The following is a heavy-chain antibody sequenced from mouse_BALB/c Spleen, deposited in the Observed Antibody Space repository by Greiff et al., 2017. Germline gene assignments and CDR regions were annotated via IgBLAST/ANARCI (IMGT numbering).Heavy chain of an antibody. J-gene: IGHJ1*01. CDR2: IWGDGST. V-gene: IGHV2-6-7*01. Sequence: VQGVESGPGLVAPSQSLSITCTVSGFSLTGYGVNWVRQPPGKGLEWLGMIWGDGSTDYNSALKSRLSISKDNSKSQVFLKMNSLQTDDTARYYCAREEPYWYFDVWGAGTTVTVSA. CDR1: GFSLTGYG. D-gene: IGHD6-1*01. CDR3: AREEPYWYFDV.